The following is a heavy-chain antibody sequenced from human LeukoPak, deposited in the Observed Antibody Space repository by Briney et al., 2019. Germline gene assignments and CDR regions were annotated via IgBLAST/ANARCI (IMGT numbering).Heavy chain of an antibody. CDR2: IIPIFGTA. Sequence: ASVKVSCKASGYTFTSYAMHWVRQAPGQRLEWMGGIIPIFGTANYAQKFQGRVTITADESTSTAYMERSSLRSEDTAVYYCARGQSVVVTAPYGMDVWGQGTTVTVSS. D-gene: IGHD2-21*02. CDR1: GYTFTSYA. V-gene: IGHV1-69*13. J-gene: IGHJ6*02. CDR3: ARGQSVVVTAPYGMDV.